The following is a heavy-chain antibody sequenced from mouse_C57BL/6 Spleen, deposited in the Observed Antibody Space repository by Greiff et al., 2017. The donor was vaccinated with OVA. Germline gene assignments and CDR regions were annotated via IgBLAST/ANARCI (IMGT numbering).Heavy chain of an antibody. J-gene: IGHJ1*03. D-gene: IGHD1-1*01. CDR2: ISDGGSYT. CDR1: GFTFSSYA. CDR3: ARDTPITTVGRGYFDV. Sequence: EVQVVESGGGLVKPGGSLKLSCAASGFTFSSYAMSWVRQTPEKRLEWVATISDGGSYTYYPDNVKGRFTISRDNAKNNLYLQMSHLKSEDTAMYYCARDTPITTVGRGYFDVWGTGTTVTVSS. V-gene: IGHV5-4*01.